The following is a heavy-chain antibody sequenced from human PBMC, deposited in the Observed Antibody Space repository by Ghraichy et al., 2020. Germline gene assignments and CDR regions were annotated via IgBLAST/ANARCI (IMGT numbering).Heavy chain of an antibody. J-gene: IGHJ3*02. V-gene: IGHV4-59*01. CDR2: IYYSGST. CDR3: ARRRWLHPNAFDI. D-gene: IGHD5-24*01. CDR1: GGSISSYY. Sequence: SETLSLTCTVSGGSISSYYWSWIRQPPGKGLEWIGYIYYSGSTNYNPSLKSRVTISVDTSKNQFSLKLSSVTAADTAVYYCARRRWLHPNAFDIWGQGTMVTVSS.